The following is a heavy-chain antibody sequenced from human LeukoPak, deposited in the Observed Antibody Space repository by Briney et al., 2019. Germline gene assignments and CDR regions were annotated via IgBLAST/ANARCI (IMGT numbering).Heavy chain of an antibody. V-gene: IGHV4-39*01. Sequence: PSETLSLTCTVSGGSISSSSYYWGWIRQPPGKGLEWIGSIYYSGSTYYNPSLKSRVTISVDTSKNQFSLKLSSVTAADTAVYYCARRIHVRGAVNWFDPWGQGTLVTVSS. CDR3: ARRIHVRGAVNWFDP. CDR2: IYYSGST. CDR1: GGSISSSSYY. J-gene: IGHJ5*02. D-gene: IGHD3-16*01.